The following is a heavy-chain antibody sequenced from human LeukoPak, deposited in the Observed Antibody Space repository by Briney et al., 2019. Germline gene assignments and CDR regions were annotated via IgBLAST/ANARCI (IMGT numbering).Heavy chain of an antibody. CDR1: GFTFSDYY. J-gene: IGHJ4*02. V-gene: IGHV3-11*04. Sequence: GGSLRLSCAASGFTFSDYYMSWIRQAPGKGLEWVSYISSGGSTIYYADSVKGRFTISRDNAKNSLYLQMNSLRAEDTAVYYRARGVGNFRYYFDYWGQGTLVTVSS. CDR3: ARGVGNFRYYFDY. D-gene: IGHD2/OR15-2a*01. CDR2: ISSGGSTI.